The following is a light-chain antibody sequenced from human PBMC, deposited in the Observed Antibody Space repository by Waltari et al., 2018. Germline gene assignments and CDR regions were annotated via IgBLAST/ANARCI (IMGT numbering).Light chain of an antibody. J-gene: IGKJ4*01. CDR1: QDINNH. Sequence: DIQMTQSPSSLSASVGDRVTITCRASQDINNHLAWYQHKPGKVPNLLIYGASILHSGVPSRCSGSGSGTDFTLTISSLQPEDFATYYCQKYNDVPQPVGGGTKVEIK. V-gene: IGKV1-27*01. CDR2: GAS. CDR3: QKYNDVPQP.